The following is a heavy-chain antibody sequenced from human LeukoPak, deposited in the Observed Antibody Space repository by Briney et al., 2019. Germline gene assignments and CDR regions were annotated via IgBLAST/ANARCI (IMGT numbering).Heavy chain of an antibody. Sequence: PSVTVSCKASGYTFTGYYMHWVRQAPGQGLEWMGWINPNSGGTNYAQTFQGRVTMTRDPSISTAYMELSRLRSDDTAVYYCARGEYYYDSSASTPKFDYWGQGTLVTVSS. D-gene: IGHD3-22*01. CDR2: INPNSGGT. CDR1: GYTFTGYY. V-gene: IGHV1-2*02. CDR3: ARGEYYYDSSASTPKFDY. J-gene: IGHJ4*02.